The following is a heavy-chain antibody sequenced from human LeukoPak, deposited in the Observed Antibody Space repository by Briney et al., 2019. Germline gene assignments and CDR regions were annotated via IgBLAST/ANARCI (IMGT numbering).Heavy chain of an antibody. CDR3: ARVDYGDYGYFDY. Sequence: PGGSLRLSCAASGFTFSSYSMNWVRQAPGKGLEWVSSISSSNSYIYYADSVKGRFTISRDNAKNSLYLQMNSLRAEDTAVYYCARVDYGDYGYFDYWGQGTLVTVSS. D-gene: IGHD4-17*01. CDR2: ISSSNSYI. CDR1: GFTFSSYS. J-gene: IGHJ4*02. V-gene: IGHV3-21*01.